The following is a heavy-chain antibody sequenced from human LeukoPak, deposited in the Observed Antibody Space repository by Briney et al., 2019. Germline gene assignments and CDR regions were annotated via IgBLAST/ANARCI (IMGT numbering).Heavy chain of an antibody. V-gene: IGHV3-30*01. CDR2: ISYDGSNK. D-gene: IGHD3-22*01. J-gene: IGHJ4*02. CDR3: ARARYYDSSGSLDY. Sequence: GGSLRLSCAASGFTFSSYAMHWVRQAPGKGLEWVAVISYDGSNKYYADSVKGRFTISRDNSKNTLYLQMNSLRAEDTAVYYCARARYYDSSGSLDYWGQETLVTVSS. CDR1: GFTFSSYA.